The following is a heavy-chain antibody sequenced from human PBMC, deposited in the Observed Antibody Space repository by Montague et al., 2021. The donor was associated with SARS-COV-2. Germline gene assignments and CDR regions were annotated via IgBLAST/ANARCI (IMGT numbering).Heavy chain of an antibody. CDR1: GYSISSGYY. D-gene: IGHD2-15*01. V-gene: IGHV4-38-2*02. CDR2: IYHSGST. J-gene: IGHJ5*02. CDR3: ARERRCCSGGSCYSGWFDP. Sequence: SETLSLTCTVSGYSISSGYYWGWIREPPGKGLGWFGSIYHSGSTYYNPSLKSRVTISVDTSKNQFSLKLSSVTAADTAVYYCARERRCCSGGSCYSGWFDPWGQGTLVTVSS.